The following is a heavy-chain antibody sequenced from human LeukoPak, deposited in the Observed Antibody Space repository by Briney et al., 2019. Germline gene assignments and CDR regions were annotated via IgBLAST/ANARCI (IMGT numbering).Heavy chain of an antibody. CDR2: IIPIFGTA. CDR1: GGTFSSYA. D-gene: IGHD1-1*01. V-gene: IGHV1-69*05. Sequence: SVTVSCKASGGTFSSYAIRWVRQAPGRGLEWMGGIIPIFGTANYAQKVQGRVTITTDESTSTAYMELSSLRSEDTAAYNCARGGLERPIDYCGQGTLVTVSS. CDR3: ARGGLERPIDY. J-gene: IGHJ4*02.